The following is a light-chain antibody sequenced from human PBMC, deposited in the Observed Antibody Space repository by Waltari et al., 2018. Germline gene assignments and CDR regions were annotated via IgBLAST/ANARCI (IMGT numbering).Light chain of an antibody. Sequence: SWYQHHPGKAPKLMMYGVSKRPSGVSNRFSGSKSGNTASLTIAGLQAEDEADYYCCSYAGGTISFGGGTKLTVL. V-gene: IGLV2-23*02. CDR3: CSYAGGTIS. CDR2: GVS. J-gene: IGLJ2*01.